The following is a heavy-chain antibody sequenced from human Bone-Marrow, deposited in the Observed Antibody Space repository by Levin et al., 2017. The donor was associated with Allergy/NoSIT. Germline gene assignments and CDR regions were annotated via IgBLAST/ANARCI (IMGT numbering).Heavy chain of an antibody. CDR1: GFKFADYG. J-gene: IGHJ6*02. CDR2: ISWNSANM. D-gene: IGHD3-16*02. V-gene: IGHV3-9*01. Sequence: GGSLRLSCVVSGFKFADYGMHWVRQVPGKGLEWVSGISWNSANMGYADSVKGRFTISRDNAKSSLYLQMNSLRTEDSALYYCAKDTGDGRLRAGDLSLFYYYEYGAMDVWGQGTTVTVS. CDR3: AKDTGDGRLRAGDLSLFYYYEYGAMDV.